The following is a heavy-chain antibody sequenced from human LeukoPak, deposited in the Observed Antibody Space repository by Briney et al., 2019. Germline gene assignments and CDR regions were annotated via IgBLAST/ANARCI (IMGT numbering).Heavy chain of an antibody. V-gene: IGHV4-39*01. Sequence: SETLSLTCTVSGGSISSSSYYWGWIHQPPGKGLEWIGSIYYSGSTYYNPSLKSRVTISVDTSKNQFSLKLSSVTAADTAVYYCARAPLGYCSSTSCYTSFDYWGQGTLVTVSS. CDR3: ARAPLGYCSSTSCYTSFDY. CDR1: GGSISSSSYY. CDR2: IYYSGST. J-gene: IGHJ4*02. D-gene: IGHD2-2*02.